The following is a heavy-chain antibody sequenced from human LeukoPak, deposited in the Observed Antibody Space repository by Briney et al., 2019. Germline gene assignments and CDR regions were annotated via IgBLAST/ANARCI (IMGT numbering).Heavy chain of an antibody. D-gene: IGHD3-10*01. CDR3: ARDDKSMVSYFFDY. Sequence: GGSPRLSCAASGFTFSSYSMNWVRQAPGKGLEWVSSISSSSSYIYYADSVKGRFTISRDNAKNSLYLQMNSLRAEDTAVYYCARDDKSMVSYFFDYWGQGTLVTVSS. CDR1: GFTFSSYS. J-gene: IGHJ4*02. V-gene: IGHV3-21*01. CDR2: ISSSSSYI.